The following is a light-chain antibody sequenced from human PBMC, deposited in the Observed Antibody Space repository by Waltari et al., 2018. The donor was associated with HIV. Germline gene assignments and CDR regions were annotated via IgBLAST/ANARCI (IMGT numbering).Light chain of an antibody. CDR3: QQLNSYPLT. CDR2: YAS. J-gene: IGKJ4*01. V-gene: IGKV1-9*01. Sequence: DIQLTQSPSSLSASVGDSVTVTCQASLFIRSNLAWYQHKPGKPPKLLIYYASTLQSGVPARFSGSKSGTEFILTISSLQPEDFGTYYCQQLNSYPLTVGGGTKVELK. CDR1: LFIRSN.